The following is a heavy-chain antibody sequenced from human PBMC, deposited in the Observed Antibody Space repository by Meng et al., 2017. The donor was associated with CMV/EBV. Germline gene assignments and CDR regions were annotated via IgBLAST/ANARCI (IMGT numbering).Heavy chain of an antibody. CDR2: MNPNGGNT. CDR1: GYTFTSYD. V-gene: IGHV1-8*03. CDR3: ARRGSSGWPYYYYGMDV. J-gene: IGHJ6*02. Sequence: ASVKVSCKASGYTFTSYDINWVRQATGQGLEWMGWMNPNGGNTGYAQKFQGRVTITRNTSISTDSMELSSLRSEDTAVYYCARRGSSGWPYYYYGMDVWGQGTTVTVSS. D-gene: IGHD6-19*01.